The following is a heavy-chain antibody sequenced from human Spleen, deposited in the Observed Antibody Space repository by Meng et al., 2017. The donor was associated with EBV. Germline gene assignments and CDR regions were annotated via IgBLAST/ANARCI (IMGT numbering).Heavy chain of an antibody. V-gene: IGHV4-30-4*01. CDR2: IYYTGTT. CDR1: GDSISSGGYH. J-gene: IGHJ4*02. Sequence: VPLQESGPRLVKPSQTLPLTCAVSGDSISSGGYHWNWIRQPPGKGLEWIGNIYYTGTTYYNPSLASRVTISVDTSKNQFSLKLTSVTAADTAVYYCARDSPVSHFDYWGQGTLVTVSS. D-gene: IGHD3-22*01. CDR3: ARDSPVSHFDY.